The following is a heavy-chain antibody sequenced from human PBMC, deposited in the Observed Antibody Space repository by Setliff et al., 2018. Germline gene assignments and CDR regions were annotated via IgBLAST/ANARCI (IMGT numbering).Heavy chain of an antibody. D-gene: IGHD3-16*02. V-gene: IGHV4-34*09. CDR3: ARDNNPGYRGYWGRFDY. J-gene: IGHJ4*02. CDR1: GGSFSGYY. Sequence: SETLSLTCAVYGGSFSGYYWSWIRQPPGKGLEWIGSIYHSGSTYYNPSLKSRVTISVDTSKNQFSLKLSSVTAADTAVYYCARDNNPGYRGYWGRFDYWGQGTLVTVSS. CDR2: IYHSGST.